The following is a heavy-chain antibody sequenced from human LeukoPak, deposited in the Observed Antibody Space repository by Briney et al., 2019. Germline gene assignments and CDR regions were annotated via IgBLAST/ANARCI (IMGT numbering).Heavy chain of an antibody. CDR1: GFTFDDYA. Sequence: GGSLRLSCAASGFTFDDYAMHWVRQAPGKGLEWVSLISWDGGSTYYADSVKGRFTISRDNSKNSLYLQMNSLRAEDTALYYCAKDKGSGKGYAFDIWGQGTMVTVSS. V-gene: IGHV3-43D*03. J-gene: IGHJ3*02. CDR3: AKDKGSGKGYAFDI. CDR2: ISWDGGST. D-gene: IGHD3-3*01.